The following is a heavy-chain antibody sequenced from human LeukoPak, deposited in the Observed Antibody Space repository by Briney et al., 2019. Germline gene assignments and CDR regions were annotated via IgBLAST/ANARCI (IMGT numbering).Heavy chain of an antibody. D-gene: IGHD3-22*01. Sequence: ASVKVSCKATGYTFTSYYMHWVRQGPGQGLEWMGIINPSGGSTSYAQQFQGRVTMNRDTPTSTVYMELSSLRSEDTAVYYCARARGYYDSSGYYPSNNWFDPWGQGTLVTVSS. CDR3: ARARGYYDSSGYYPSNNWFDP. CDR1: GYTFTSYY. J-gene: IGHJ5*02. V-gene: IGHV1-46*01. CDR2: INPSGGST.